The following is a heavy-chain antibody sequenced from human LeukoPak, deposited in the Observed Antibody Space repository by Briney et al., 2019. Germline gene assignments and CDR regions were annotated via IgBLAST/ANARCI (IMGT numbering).Heavy chain of an antibody. CDR3: ARGSYGDYDY. V-gene: IGHV3-23*01. CDR2: IGRGGTT. Sequence: PGGSLRLSCAGSGFTFSSYAMSWIRRAPEKGLEWVSAIGRGGTTYYPDSVKGRFTISRDNSKNTLFLQMNSLRADDTAVYFCARGSYGDYDYWGQGTLVTVSS. CDR1: GFTFSSYA. D-gene: IGHD4-17*01. J-gene: IGHJ4*02.